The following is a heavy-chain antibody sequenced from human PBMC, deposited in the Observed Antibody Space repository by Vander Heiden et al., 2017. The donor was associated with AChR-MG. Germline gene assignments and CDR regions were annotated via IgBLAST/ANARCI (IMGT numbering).Heavy chain of an antibody. V-gene: IGHV1-18*01. J-gene: IGHJ6*02. CDR1: DYTFSRHG. D-gene: IGHD2-2*01. Sequence: QVQLVQSGAEVKKPGASVKVSCKASDYTFSRHGITWVRQAPGQGLKVMGGVSTYNGKTNSDKKFQGRVTMTTDTSTSTAYMELRSLRSDATAVYYCARNLGYCTSSSCYYYGVDVWGQWTTGTVSS. CDR2: VSTYNGKT. CDR3: ARNLGYCTSSSCYYYGVDV.